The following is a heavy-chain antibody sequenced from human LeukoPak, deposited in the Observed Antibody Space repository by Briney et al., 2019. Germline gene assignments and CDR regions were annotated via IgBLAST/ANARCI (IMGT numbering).Heavy chain of an antibody. Sequence: GGSLRLSCAASGFPFSSYSMNWVRQAPGKGLEWVSSISSSSSYIYYADSVKGRFTISRDNAKNSLYLQMNSLRAEDTAVYYCARLYRGPTVLDYWGQGTLVTVSS. CDR3: ARLYRGPTVLDY. V-gene: IGHV3-21*01. D-gene: IGHD4-17*01. CDR1: GFPFSSYS. J-gene: IGHJ4*02. CDR2: ISSSSSYI.